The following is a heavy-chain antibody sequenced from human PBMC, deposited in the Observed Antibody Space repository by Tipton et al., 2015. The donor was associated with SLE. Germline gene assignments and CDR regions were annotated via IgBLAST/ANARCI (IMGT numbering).Heavy chain of an antibody. CDR2: VNHLGTI. CDR3: ARAEGYCGSKTNCYERRWIDP. Sequence: TLSLTCDVNGGSFSGYYWSWIRQSPGKGRGWIGEVNHLGTIYYNASLKSRVTISIDTSKSHFSLKLTSMTAADTAVYYCARAEGYCGSKTNCYERRWIDPWGQGTLVTVSS. CDR1: GGSFSGYY. D-gene: IGHD2-2*01. J-gene: IGHJ5*02. V-gene: IGHV4-34*01.